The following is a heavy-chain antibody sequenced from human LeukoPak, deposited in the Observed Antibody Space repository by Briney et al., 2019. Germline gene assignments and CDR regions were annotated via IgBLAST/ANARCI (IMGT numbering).Heavy chain of an antibody. CDR2: ISSSSSYI. V-gene: IGHV3-21*01. J-gene: IGHJ4*02. CDR1: GFTFNSYS. Sequence: GGSLRLSCAASGFTFNSYSMNWVRQAPGKGLEWVSSISSSSSYIYYADSVKGRFTISRDNAKNSLYLQMNSLRAEDTAVYYCARARDSSGYYYPASGHFYYWGQGTLVTVSS. D-gene: IGHD3-22*01. CDR3: ARARDSSGYYYPASGHFYY.